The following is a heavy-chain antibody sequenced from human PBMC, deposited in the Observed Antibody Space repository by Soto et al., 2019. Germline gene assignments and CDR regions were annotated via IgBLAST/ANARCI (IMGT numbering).Heavy chain of an antibody. CDR3: AISYALYGDPQSRCFQH. CDR2: ISWNSGSI. V-gene: IGHV3-9*01. CDR1: GFTFDDYA. J-gene: IGHJ1*01. Sequence: GGSLRLSCAASGFTFDDYAMHWVRQAPGKGLEWVSGISWNSGSIGYADSVKGRFTISRDNAKNSQYLQMNSLRAEDTALYYCAISYALYGDPQSRCFQHWGQGTLGTVSS. D-gene: IGHD4-17*01.